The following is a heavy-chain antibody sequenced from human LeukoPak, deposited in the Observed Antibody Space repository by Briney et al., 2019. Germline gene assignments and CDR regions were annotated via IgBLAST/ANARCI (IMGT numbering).Heavy chain of an antibody. CDR3: ARFGYSSSSWYFQH. J-gene: IGHJ1*01. Sequence: SETLSLTCTVSGGSISSSSYYWGWIRQPPGKGLEWIGSIYYSGSTYYNPSLKSRVTISVDTSKNQFSLKLSSVTAEDTAVYYCARFGYSSSSWYFQHWGQGTLVTVSS. CDR1: GGSISSSSYY. V-gene: IGHV4-39*07. CDR2: IYYSGST. D-gene: IGHD6-6*01.